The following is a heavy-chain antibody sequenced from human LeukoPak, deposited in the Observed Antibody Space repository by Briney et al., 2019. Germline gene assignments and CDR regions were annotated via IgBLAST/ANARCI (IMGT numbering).Heavy chain of an antibody. CDR2: IYMGGNT. CDR1: GFTFSHYS. V-gene: IGHV3-53*04. J-gene: IGHJ4*02. CDR3: ARVGDEVAYTRGYLDH. Sequence: GGSLRLSCAASGFTFSHYSMNWVRQAPGKGLEWVSVIYMGGNTYYADSVKGRFTISRHSSKNTLYLQMNSLRAEDTAVYYCARVGDEVAYTRGYLDHWGQGTLVTVSS. D-gene: IGHD3-16*01.